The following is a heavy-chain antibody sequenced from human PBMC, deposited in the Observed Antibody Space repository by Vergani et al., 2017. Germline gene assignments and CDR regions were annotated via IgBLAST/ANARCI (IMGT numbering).Heavy chain of an antibody. V-gene: IGHV3-21*01. CDR3: AKEDIVVVVAATPPGY. CDR1: GFTFSSYS. Sequence: EVQLVESGGGVVKPGGSLRLSCAASGFTFSSYSMNWVRQAPGKGQEWVSSISSSSSYIYYADSVKGRCTITRDNAKNSLYLQMNSLRAEDTAVYYCAKEDIVVVVAATPPGYWGQGTLVTVSS. D-gene: IGHD2-15*01. J-gene: IGHJ4*02. CDR2: ISSSSSYI.